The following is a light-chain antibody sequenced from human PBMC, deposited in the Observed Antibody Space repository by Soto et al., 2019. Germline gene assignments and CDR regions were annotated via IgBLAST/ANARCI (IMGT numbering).Light chain of an antibody. CDR2: GAS. J-gene: IGKJ1*01. CDR3: QQYGISPWT. CDR1: QSVSSSY. Sequence: EIVLTQSPGTLSLSPGERATLSCRASQSVSSSYLAWYQQKPGQAPRLLIYGASSSATGIPDRFSGSGSGTDFTLTISRLEPADFAVYYCQQYGISPWTFGQGTKVEIK. V-gene: IGKV3-20*01.